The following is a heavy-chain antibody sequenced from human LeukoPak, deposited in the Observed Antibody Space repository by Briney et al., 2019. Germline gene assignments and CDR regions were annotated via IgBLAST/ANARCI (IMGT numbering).Heavy chain of an antibody. J-gene: IGHJ4*02. CDR3: ARGASGELLRVSFDY. Sequence: ASVKVSCKASGYTFTNYYMHWVRQAPGQGLEWMGIINPSRGSTSYAQKFQGRVTMTRDTSTSTVYMELSSLRSEDTAVYYCARGASGELLRVSFDYWGQGTLVTVSS. CDR1: GYTFTNYY. V-gene: IGHV1-46*01. D-gene: IGHD1-26*01. CDR2: INPSRGST.